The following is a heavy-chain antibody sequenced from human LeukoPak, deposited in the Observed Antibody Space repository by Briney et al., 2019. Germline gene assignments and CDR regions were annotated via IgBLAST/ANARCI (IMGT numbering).Heavy chain of an antibody. CDR1: GFTFSSSW. CDR3: ARSCGGGSCYFFDS. J-gene: IGHJ4*02. D-gene: IGHD2-15*01. V-gene: IGHV3-74*01. Sequence: PGASLRLSCAASGFTFSSSWMHWVRQAPGKGLVWVSRINVDGSSTNYADSVKGRFTISRDNAKNTLYLQMNSLRAEDTAVYYCARSCGGGSCYFFDSWGQGTLVTVSS. CDR2: INVDGSST.